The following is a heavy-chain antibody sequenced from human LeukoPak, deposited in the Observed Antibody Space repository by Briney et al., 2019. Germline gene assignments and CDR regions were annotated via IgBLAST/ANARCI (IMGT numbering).Heavy chain of an antibody. CDR3: SRHGGSCTFDY. CDR1: GCSISKFY. V-gene: IGHV4-59*08. Sequence: SETLSLTCTVSGCSISKFYWNWIRQPPGKGLEWIGYIYYSGSTNYNPSLKSRVNISVDTSKNQFSLNLSSVTAADTAVYYCSRHGGSCTFDYWGQGTLVTVSS. CDR2: IYYSGST. D-gene: IGHD6-13*01. J-gene: IGHJ4*02.